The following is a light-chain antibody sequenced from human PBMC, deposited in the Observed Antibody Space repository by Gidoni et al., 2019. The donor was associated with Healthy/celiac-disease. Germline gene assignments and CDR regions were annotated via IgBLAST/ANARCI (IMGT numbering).Light chain of an antibody. CDR3: QQSYSTPRT. V-gene: IGKV1-39*01. J-gene: IGKJ3*01. CDR1: QSISSY. CDR2: AAS. Sequence: IQITQSPSSLSASLGDRVTITCRASQSISSYLNWYQQKPGKAPKLLIYAASSWQRGVPSRFSGSGSGTDFTLTISRLQPEDFATYYCQQSYSTPRTFGPGTKVDIK.